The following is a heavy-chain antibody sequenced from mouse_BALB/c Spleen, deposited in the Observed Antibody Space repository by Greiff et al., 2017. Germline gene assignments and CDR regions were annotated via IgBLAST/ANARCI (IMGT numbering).Heavy chain of an antibody. D-gene: IGHD2-3*01. J-gene: IGHJ4*01. Sequence: VQLKESGPGLVKPSQSLSLTCTVTGYSITSDYAWNWIRQFPGNKLEWMGYISYSGSTSYNPSLKSRISITRDTSKNQFFLQLNSVTTEDTATYYCARRGGWAMDYWGQGTSVTVSS. CDR2: ISYSGST. V-gene: IGHV3-2*02. CDR3: ARRGGWAMDY. CDR1: GYSITSDYA.